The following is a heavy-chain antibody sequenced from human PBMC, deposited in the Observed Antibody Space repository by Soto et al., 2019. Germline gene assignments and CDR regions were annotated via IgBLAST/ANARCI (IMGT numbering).Heavy chain of an antibody. CDR1: GFTFSSYS. CDR3: ARDRGTVTMAY. D-gene: IGHD4-17*01. V-gene: IGHV3-48*01. J-gene: IGHJ4*02. Sequence: GVLRLSCAASGFTFSSYSMNWVRQAPGKGLEWVSYISSSSSTIYYADSVKGRFTISRDSAKNSLYLQMNSLRAEDTAVYYCARDRGTVTMAYWGQGTLVTVSS. CDR2: ISSSSSTI.